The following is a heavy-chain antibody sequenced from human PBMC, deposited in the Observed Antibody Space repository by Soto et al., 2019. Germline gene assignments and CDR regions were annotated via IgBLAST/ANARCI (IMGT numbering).Heavy chain of an antibody. J-gene: IGHJ4*02. CDR3: ARDQPGYSYGYGLGY. D-gene: IGHD5-18*01. CDR1: GFTFSSYS. Sequence: EVQLVESGGGLVKPGGSLRLSCAASGFTFSSYSMNWVRQAPGKGLEWVSSISSSSSYIYYADSVKGRFTISRDNAKNSLYLQMNILRAGYTAVYYCARDQPGYSYGYGLGYWGQGALVTVSS. V-gene: IGHV3-21*01. CDR2: ISSSSSYI.